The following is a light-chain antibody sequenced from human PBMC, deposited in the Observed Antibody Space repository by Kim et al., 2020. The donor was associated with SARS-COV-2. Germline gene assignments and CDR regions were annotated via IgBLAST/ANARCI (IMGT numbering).Light chain of an antibody. V-gene: IGLV3-21*04. CDR1: NIGSKS. CDR3: QVWDSNSDHPV. Sequence: SYELTQPPSVSVAPGKTARITCGGNNIGSKSLRWYQQKPGQAPVLVIYYDSDRPSGIPERFSGSNSGNTATLTISRVEAGDEADYYCQVWDSNSDHPVFGGGTQLTVL. CDR2: YDS. J-gene: IGLJ3*02.